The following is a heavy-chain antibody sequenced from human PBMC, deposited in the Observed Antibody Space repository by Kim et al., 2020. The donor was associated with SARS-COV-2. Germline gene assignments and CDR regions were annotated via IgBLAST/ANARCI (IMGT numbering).Heavy chain of an antibody. CDR1: GGSIGSGDYY. V-gene: IGHV4-30-4*01. J-gene: IGHJ1*01. D-gene: IGHD1-1*01. CDR3: ARMKLATSVSRRDQ. Sequence: SETLSLTCTVSGGSIGSGDYYWSWIRQPPGKGLVWIGYIYYSGNTYYNPSLKSRITISLDRYRNQLSLNLTSVTAADTAAYFCARMKLATSVSRRDQWGQGTLLTV. CDR2: IYYSGNT.